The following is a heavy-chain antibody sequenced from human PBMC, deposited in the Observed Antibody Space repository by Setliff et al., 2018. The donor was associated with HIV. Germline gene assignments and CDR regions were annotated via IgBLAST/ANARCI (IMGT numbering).Heavy chain of an antibody. Sequence: PSETLSLTCTVSGGSISNDNSFWSWIRQPAGKGLEWIGRIYKSGSTDYNPSLKSRVTILVDASKNQYSLRLSSVTAADTAVYYCARDRRITMVRGVMNYYYMDVWGKGTTVTVSS. CDR3: ARDRRITMVRGVMNYYYMDV. J-gene: IGHJ6*03. CDR2: IYKSGST. CDR1: GGSISNDNSF. D-gene: IGHD3-10*01. V-gene: IGHV4-61*02.